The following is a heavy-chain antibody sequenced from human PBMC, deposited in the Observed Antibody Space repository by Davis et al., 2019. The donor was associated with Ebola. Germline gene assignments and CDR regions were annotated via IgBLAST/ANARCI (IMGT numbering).Heavy chain of an antibody. D-gene: IGHD2/OR15-2a*01. CDR2: GTSADT. CDR1: GFPFSSYG. J-gene: IGHJ3*01. CDR3: AKDNRNIWSEV. Sequence: GSLRLSCAASGFPFSSYGMHWVRQAPGKGLEWVSTYGTSADTYYADSVKGRFTISRDNSKNTLYLQMNGLRVEDTAIYYCAKDNRNIWSEVWGQGTMVTVSS. V-gene: IGHV3-23*01.